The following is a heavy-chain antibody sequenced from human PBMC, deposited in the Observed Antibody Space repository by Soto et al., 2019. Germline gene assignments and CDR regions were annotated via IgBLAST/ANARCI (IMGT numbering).Heavy chain of an antibody. CDR2: TSYDGSNK. J-gene: IGHJ1*01. V-gene: IGHV3-33*05. CDR1: GFTFRSYV. CDR3: ARWGTTGGLDV. D-gene: IGHD3-16*01. Sequence: QVQLVESGGGVVQPGTSLRLSCVGSGFTFRSYVIHWVRQAPGKGLEWVALTSYDGSNKDYGDSVKGRFTISRDNSRNTVDLQMDSMRREDTAFYYCARWGTTGGLDVWGQGNLVSVSS.